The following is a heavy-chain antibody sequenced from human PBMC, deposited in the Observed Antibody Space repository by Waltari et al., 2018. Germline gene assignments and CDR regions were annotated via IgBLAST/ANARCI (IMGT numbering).Heavy chain of an antibody. J-gene: IGHJ3*02. D-gene: IGHD6-13*01. Sequence: QVQLVQSGAEVKKPGSSVKVSCKASGGTFSSYAISWVRQAPGQGLEWMGRIIPILGIANYAQKFQGRVTITADKSTSTAYMELSSLRSEDTAVYYCARDNLAGRQQLVHGAFDIWGQGTMVTVSS. V-gene: IGHV1-69*04. CDR1: GGTFSSYA. CDR3: ARDNLAGRQQLVHGAFDI. CDR2: IIPILGIA.